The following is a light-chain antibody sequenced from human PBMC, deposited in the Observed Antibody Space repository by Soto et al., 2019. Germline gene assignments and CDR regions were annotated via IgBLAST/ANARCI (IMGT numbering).Light chain of an antibody. Sequence: QSVLTQPPSASGTPGQRVAISCSGSSSNIGSNTVNWYQQFPQTAPKLLIYSNNQRPSGVHDRFSGSKSGTSASLAISGLQSEDEADYYCAAWDDSLHGFYVFGTGTKVTVL. CDR3: AAWDDSLHGFYV. J-gene: IGLJ1*01. CDR2: SNN. CDR1: SSNIGSNT. V-gene: IGLV1-44*01.